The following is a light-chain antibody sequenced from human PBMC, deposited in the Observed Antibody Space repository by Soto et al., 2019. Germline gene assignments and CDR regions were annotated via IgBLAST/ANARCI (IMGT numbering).Light chain of an antibody. CDR3: QQSYSHVMHT. J-gene: IGKJ2*01. CDR2: AAS. Sequence: DIPMTQSPSSLSASVGDRVTITCRASQHISIYLNWYQQRPGTAPKLLLFAASSLQSGVPSRFSGSGSGTDFTLTISSLPPEDVATYYCQQSYSHVMHTFGQGTKLEL. V-gene: IGKV1-39*01. CDR1: QHISIY.